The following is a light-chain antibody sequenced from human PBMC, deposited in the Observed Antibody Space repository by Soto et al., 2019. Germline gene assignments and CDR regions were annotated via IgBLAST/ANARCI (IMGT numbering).Light chain of an antibody. CDR1: SSDVGNYNL. CDR2: EVS. Sequence: QSVLTQPASVSGSPGQSITISCTGTSSDVGNYNLVSWYQHHPGKAPKLMIYEVSKWPSGVSNRFSGSKSDNTASLTISGLQAEDEADYYCGSYAGRSTFVFGGGTQLTVL. V-gene: IGLV2-23*02. J-gene: IGLJ3*02. CDR3: GSYAGRSTFV.